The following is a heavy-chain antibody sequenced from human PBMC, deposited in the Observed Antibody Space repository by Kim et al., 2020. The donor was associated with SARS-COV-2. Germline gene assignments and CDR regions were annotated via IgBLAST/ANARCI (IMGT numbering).Heavy chain of an antibody. CDR1: GGSFSGYY. CDR2: INHSGST. D-gene: IGHD3-22*01. V-gene: IGHV4-34*01. J-gene: IGHJ4*02. CDR3: ARGSGADYYDSSGYSPFPFDY. Sequence: SETLSLTCAVYGGSFSGYYWSWIRQPPGKGLEWIGEINHSGSTNYNPSLKSRVTISVDTSKNQFSLKLSSVTAADTAVYYCARGSGADYYDSSGYSPFPFDYWGQGTLVTVSS.